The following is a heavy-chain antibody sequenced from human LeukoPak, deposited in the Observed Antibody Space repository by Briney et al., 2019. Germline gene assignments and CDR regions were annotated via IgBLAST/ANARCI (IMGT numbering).Heavy chain of an antibody. Sequence: HSGGSLRLSCAASGFTVSSNYINWVRQAPGKGLEWVSVIHSGGSTYYADSVKGRFTISRDNSNNTLYLQMNSLRADDTAVYYCAIVVGALGGYSIDVWGQGTTVTVSS. CDR2: IHSGGST. D-gene: IGHD1-26*01. CDR1: GFTVSSNY. J-gene: IGHJ6*02. V-gene: IGHV3-53*01. CDR3: AIVVGALGGYSIDV.